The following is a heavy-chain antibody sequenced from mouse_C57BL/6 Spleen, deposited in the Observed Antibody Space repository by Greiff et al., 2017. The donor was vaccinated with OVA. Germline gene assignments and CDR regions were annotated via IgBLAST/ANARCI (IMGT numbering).Heavy chain of an antibody. D-gene: IGHD2-4*01. V-gene: IGHV5-6*01. CDR3: ARQAAIIYYDYGFDY. J-gene: IGHJ2*01. CDR2: ISSGGSYT. Sequence: EVHLVESGGDLVKPGGSLKLSCAASGFTFSSYGMSWVRQTPDKRLEWVATISSGGSYTYYPDSVKGRFTISRDNAKNTLYLQMSSLKSEDTAMYYCARQAAIIYYDYGFDYWGQGTTLTVSS. CDR1: GFTFSSYG.